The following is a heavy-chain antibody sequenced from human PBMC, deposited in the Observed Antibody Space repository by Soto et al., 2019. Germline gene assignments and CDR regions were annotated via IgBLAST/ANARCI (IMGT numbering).Heavy chain of an antibody. CDR3: ALEAPIDDSYGGGMDG. D-gene: IGHD1-26*01. J-gene: IGHJ6*02. V-gene: IGHV3-13*01. CDR1: GFTLSTYD. Sequence: GGSLRLSCAASGFTLSTYDMHWVRQATGKGLEWVAALSYAGDTYYPGSVKGRFTISRENAKNSLYLQMNSLRAEDTAVYYCALEAPIDDSYGGGMDGWAQGTTMRVSS. CDR2: LSYAGDT.